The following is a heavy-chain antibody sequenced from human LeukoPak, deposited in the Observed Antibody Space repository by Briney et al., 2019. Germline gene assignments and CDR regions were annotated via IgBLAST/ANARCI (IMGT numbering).Heavy chain of an antibody. J-gene: IGHJ3*02. V-gene: IGHV3-48*03. D-gene: IGHD2-15*01. Sequence: GGSLRLSCAASGFIYSSFEMIWVRQAPGKGLEWASYINSGGSNIQYADSVKGRFTISRDDARNSLYLQMNALRAEDTAVYYCARDGGPVTLHYALDTWGQGTMVTVSS. CDR3: ARDGGPVTLHYALDT. CDR2: INSGGSNI. CDR1: GFIYSSFE.